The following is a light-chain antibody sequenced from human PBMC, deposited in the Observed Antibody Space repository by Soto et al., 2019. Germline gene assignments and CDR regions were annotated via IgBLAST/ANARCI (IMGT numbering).Light chain of an antibody. V-gene: IGLV2-11*01. CDR1: SSDVGSYNY. CDR2: DVT. CDR3: SSYAGDYRVL. Sequence: QSALTQPRSVSGSPGQSVTISCTGTSSDVGSYNYVSWYQQHPGKAPKLMIYDVTKRPSGVPDRFSGSKSGNTASLTISGLQAEDEADYSCSSYAGDYRVLFGGGTKLTVL. J-gene: IGLJ2*01.